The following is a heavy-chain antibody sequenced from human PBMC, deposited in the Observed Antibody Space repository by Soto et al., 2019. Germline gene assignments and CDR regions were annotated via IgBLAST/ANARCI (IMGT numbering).Heavy chain of an antibody. CDR1: GFTFSSYG. Sequence: QVQLVESGGGVVQPGGSLRLSCAASGFTFSSYGMHWVRQAPGKGLEWVAVIWYDGSNKYYADSVKGRFTISRDNSKNTLYLQMNSLRAEDTAVYYCARDNPYYYDSSGYLPDYWGQGTLVTVSS. D-gene: IGHD3-22*01. CDR3: ARDNPYYYDSSGYLPDY. J-gene: IGHJ4*02. CDR2: IWYDGSNK. V-gene: IGHV3-33*01.